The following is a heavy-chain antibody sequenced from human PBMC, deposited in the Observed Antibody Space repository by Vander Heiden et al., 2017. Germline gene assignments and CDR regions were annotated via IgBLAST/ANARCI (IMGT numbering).Heavy chain of an antibody. CDR1: GFTFSSYA. CDR3: ARARITMVRGVTIFDY. D-gene: IGHD3-10*01. V-gene: IGHV3-30-3*01. J-gene: IGHJ4*02. Sequence: QVQLVASGGGVVQPGRSLRLSWAASGFTFSSYAMHWVRQAPGKGLEWVAVLSYDGSNKYYADSVKGRFTISRDNSKNTLYLQMNSLRAEDTAVYYCARARITMVRGVTIFDYWVQGTLVTVSS. CDR2: LSYDGSNK.